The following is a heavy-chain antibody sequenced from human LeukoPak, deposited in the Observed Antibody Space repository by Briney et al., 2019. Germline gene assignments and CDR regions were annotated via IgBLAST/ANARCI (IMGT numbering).Heavy chain of an antibody. CDR1: GGSISSGGYY. J-gene: IGHJ3*02. D-gene: IGHD2-21*02. Sequence: SETLSLTCTVSGGSISSGGYYWSWIRQPPGKGLEWIGYIYYSGSTNYNPSLKSRVTISVDTSKNQFSLKLSSVSAADTAVYYCARLANCGGDCYAFDIWGQGTMVTVSS. CDR2: IYYSGST. CDR3: ARLANCGGDCYAFDI. V-gene: IGHV4-61*08.